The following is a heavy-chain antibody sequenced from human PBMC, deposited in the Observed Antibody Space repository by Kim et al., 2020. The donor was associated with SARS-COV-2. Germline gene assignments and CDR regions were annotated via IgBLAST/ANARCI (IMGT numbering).Heavy chain of an antibody. CDR3: SSEKLRQNYDCWWGNGAGGRLDP. V-gene: IGHV3-33*08. J-gene: IGHJ5*02. CDR1: GFTFSSYG. CDR2: IWYDGSNN. Sequence: GGSLRLSCAASGFTFSSYGKHWVRQGPRKGLEWVSVIWYDGSNNYYANSVKGRFTIIRDNSKNTLYLQMNSLRAEDTAVYYCSSEKLRQNYDCWWGNGAGGRLDPWGQGTMVTVSS. D-gene: IGHD3-3*01.